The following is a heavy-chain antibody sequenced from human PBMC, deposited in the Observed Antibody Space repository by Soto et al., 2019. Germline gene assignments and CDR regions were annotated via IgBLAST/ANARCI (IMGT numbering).Heavy chain of an antibody. J-gene: IGHJ5*02. CDR3: AKTASSGRGPWFDP. CDR1: GGSISSYY. Sequence: SETLSLTCTVSGGSISSYYWSWIRQPPGKGLEWIGYIYYSGSTNYNPSLKSRVTISVDTSKNQFSLKLSSVTAVDTAVYYCAKTASSGRGPWFDPWGQGTLVTVSS. V-gene: IGHV4-59*12. D-gene: IGHD5-18*01. CDR2: IYYSGST.